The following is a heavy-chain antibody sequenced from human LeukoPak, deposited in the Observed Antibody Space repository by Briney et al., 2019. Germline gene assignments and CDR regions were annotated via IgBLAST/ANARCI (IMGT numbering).Heavy chain of an antibody. J-gene: IGHJ6*02. D-gene: IGHD3-9*01. Sequence: SETLSLTFSPSGGSITTISYHWGWIRHPPRHGLGLIGEIYYSGTDYHHPSLKHRFSISVDTSKNQFSLKLTSVSAADTAVYYCARRGRRYFDWYFGMDVWGQGTTVIVSS. CDR1: GGSITTISYH. CDR2: IYYSGTD. CDR3: ARRGRRYFDWYFGMDV. V-gene: IGHV4-39*01.